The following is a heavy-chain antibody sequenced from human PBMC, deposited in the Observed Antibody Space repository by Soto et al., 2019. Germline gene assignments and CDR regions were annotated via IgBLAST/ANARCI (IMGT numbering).Heavy chain of an antibody. J-gene: IGHJ5*02. V-gene: IGHV4-34*01. Sequence: PSETLSLTCAVYGGSFSGYYWSWIRQPPGKGLEWIGEINHSGSTNYNPSLKSRVTISVDTSKNQFSLKLSSVTAADTAVYYCARNNTHPKKGPWYWFDPWGQGTLVTVSS. D-gene: IGHD2-2*02. CDR2: INHSGST. CDR1: GGSFSGYY. CDR3: ARNNTHPKKGPWYWFDP.